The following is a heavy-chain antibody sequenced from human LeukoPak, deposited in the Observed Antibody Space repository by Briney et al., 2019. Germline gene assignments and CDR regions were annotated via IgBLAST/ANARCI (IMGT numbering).Heavy chain of an antibody. CDR2: IYSGGST. D-gene: IGHD6-13*01. CDR1: GFPFSTYI. V-gene: IGHV3-66*04. CDR3: ARLVIAAAGFL. J-gene: IGHJ4*02. Sequence: GGSLRLSCAAAGFPFSTYIMNWVRQAPGKGLEWVSVIYSGGSTYYADSVKGRFTISRDNSKNTLYLQMNSLRAEDTAVYYCARLVIAAAGFLWGQGTLVTVSS.